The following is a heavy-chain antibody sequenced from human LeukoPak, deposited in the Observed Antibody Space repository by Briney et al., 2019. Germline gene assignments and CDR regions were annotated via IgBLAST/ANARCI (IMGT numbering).Heavy chain of an antibody. J-gene: IGHJ4*02. D-gene: IGHD3-16*01. CDR1: GFSFSGSA. CDR2: IRRKGNDYAT. Sequence: GGSLRLSCAASGFSFSGSAIHWVRQASGKGLEWVGHIRRKGNDYATTYTASVKGRFTISRDDSKNTAFLQMDSLKTEDTAVYFCARLGGSPPYFDYWGQGTLVTVSS. CDR3: ARLGGSPPYFDY. V-gene: IGHV3-73*01.